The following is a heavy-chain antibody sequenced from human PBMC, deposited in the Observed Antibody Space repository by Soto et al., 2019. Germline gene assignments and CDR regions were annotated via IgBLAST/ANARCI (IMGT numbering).Heavy chain of an antibody. CDR2: ISGSGGST. CDR3: AKGGQWLVQPFDY. J-gene: IGHJ4*02. Sequence: EVQLLESGGGLVQPGGSLRLSCAASGFTFSSYAMSWVRQAPGKGLEWVSAISGSGGSTYYADSVRGRFTISRDNSKNTLYLQMNSLRAEDTAVYYCAKGGQWLVQPFDYWGQGTLVTVSS. V-gene: IGHV3-23*01. CDR1: GFTFSSYA. D-gene: IGHD6-19*01.